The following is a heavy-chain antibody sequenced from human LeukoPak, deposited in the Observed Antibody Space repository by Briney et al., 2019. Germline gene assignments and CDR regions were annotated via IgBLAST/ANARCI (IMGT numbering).Heavy chain of an antibody. CDR1: GGTFSSYA. J-gene: IGHJ4*02. CDR2: IIPIVGTA. Sequence: GASVKVSCKASGGTFSSYAISWVRQAPGQGLEWMGRIIPIVGTANYAQKFQGRVTITTDKSTSTAYMELSSLRSEDTAVYYCARDGKEYSSSPQPFDYWGQGTLVTVSS. D-gene: IGHD6-13*01. CDR3: ARDGKEYSSSPQPFDY. V-gene: IGHV1-69*04.